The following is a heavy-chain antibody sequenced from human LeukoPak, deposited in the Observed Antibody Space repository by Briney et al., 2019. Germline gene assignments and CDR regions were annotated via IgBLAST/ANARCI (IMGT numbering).Heavy chain of an antibody. Sequence: GGSLRLSCAASGFTFSSYTFHWVRQAPGKGLEWVAVQDGNNKYYTDSVKGRFTISRDNSKNTLYLQMNSLRAEDTAVYYCARDDRGYSDYHFDHWGQGTLVTVSS. J-gene: IGHJ4*02. CDR3: ARDDRGYSDYHFDH. CDR2: QDGNNK. D-gene: IGHD5-12*01. V-gene: IGHV3-30-3*01. CDR1: GFTFSSYT.